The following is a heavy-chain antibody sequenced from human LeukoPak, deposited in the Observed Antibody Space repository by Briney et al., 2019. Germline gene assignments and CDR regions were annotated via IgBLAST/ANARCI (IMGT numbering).Heavy chain of an antibody. CDR1: GGTFSSYA. D-gene: IGHD3-22*01. CDR2: IIPIFGTA. J-gene: IGHJ3*02. V-gene: IGHV1-69*05. CDR3: ARAPTMIVYVGAFDI. Sequence: SVKVSCKASGGTFSSYAISWVRQAPGQGLEWMGGIIPIFGTANYAQKFQGRVTITTDESTSTAYMELSSLRSEDTAVYYCARAPTMIVYVGAFDIWGQGTMVTVSS.